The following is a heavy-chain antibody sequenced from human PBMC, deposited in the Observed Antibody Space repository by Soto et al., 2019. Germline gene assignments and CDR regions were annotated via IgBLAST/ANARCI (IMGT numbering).Heavy chain of an antibody. Sequence: SETLSLTCTVSDDFISSYYWNWIRQPAGKGLEWIGEINHSGSTNYNPSLKSRVTISVDTSKNQFSLKLTSVNAADTAVYFCARDFAYFGMDVWGQGTTVTVSS. CDR2: INHSGST. CDR1: DDFISSYY. V-gene: IGHV4-34*01. CDR3: ARDFAYFGMDV. J-gene: IGHJ6*02.